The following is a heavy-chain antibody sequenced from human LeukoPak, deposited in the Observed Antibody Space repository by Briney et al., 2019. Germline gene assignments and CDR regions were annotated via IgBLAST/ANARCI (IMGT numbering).Heavy chain of an antibody. J-gene: IGHJ4*02. V-gene: IGHV4-34*01. D-gene: IGHD3-22*01. CDR3: ARGNRYYYDSSDFRY. CDR2: INHSGST. CDR1: GGSFSGYY. Sequence: SETLSLTCAVYGGSFSGYYWSWIRQPPGRGLEWIGEINHSGSTNYNPSLKSRVTISVDTSKNQFSLKLSSVTAADTAVYYCARGNRYYYDSSDFRYWGQGTLVTVSS.